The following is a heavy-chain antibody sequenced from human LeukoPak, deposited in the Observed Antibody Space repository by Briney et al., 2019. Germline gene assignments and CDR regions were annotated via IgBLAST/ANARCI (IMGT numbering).Heavy chain of an antibody. V-gene: IGHV4-59*08. CDR3: ARPQHTAVTGVFDI. Sequence: SETLSLTCTVSGGFIASYYWSWIRQPLGKGLEWIGYIYYSWNTNYNPSLKGRVTMSMDTSKNQSSLKLESVTAADTAVYYCARPQHTAVTGVFDIWGQGTGVTVSS. J-gene: IGHJ3*02. CDR2: IYYSWNT. D-gene: IGHD5-18*01. CDR1: GGFIASYY.